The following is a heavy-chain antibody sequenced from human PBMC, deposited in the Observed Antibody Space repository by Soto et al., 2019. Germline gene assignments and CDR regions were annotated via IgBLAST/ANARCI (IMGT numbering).Heavy chain of an antibody. CDR2: IIPIFGTA. V-gene: IGHV1-69*13. Sequence: SVKVSCKASGGTFSSYAISWVRQAPGQGLEWVGGIIPIFGTANYAQKFQGRVAITADESTSTAYMELSSLRSEDTAVYYCASTRRYSSAKYGMDVWGQGTTVTVSS. J-gene: IGHJ6*02. CDR3: ASTRRYSSAKYGMDV. D-gene: IGHD6-25*01. CDR1: GGTFSSYA.